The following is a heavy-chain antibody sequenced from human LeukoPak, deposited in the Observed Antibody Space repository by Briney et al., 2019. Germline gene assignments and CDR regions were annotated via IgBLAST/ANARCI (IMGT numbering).Heavy chain of an antibody. J-gene: IGHJ5*02. CDR2: IYYSGNT. CDR1: GVSISSSNSY. V-gene: IGHV4-39*01. D-gene: IGHD6-19*01. CDR3: ARLVNRFSSSGWYSWFDP. Sequence: SETLSLTCTVSGVSISSSNSYWGWIRQPPGKGLEWIGSIYYSGNTYYNASLKSQVSISIDTSKNQFSLRLTSVTAADTAVYYCARLVNRFSSSGWYSWFDPWGQGTLVTVSS.